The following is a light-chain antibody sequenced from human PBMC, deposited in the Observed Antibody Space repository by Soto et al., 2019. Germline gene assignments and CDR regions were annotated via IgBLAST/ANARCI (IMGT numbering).Light chain of an antibody. CDR2: DAS. CDR1: QSVSSSW. V-gene: IGKV3-20*01. CDR3: QQYGDSRIT. Sequence: EIVLTQSPGTLSLSPGERATLSCRASQSVSSSWLAWYQQKPGQAPRLLIFDASSRATGIPDRFSGSGSGTDFTLTVSRLEPEDFAVYYCQQYGDSRITFGGGTKVEIK. J-gene: IGKJ4*01.